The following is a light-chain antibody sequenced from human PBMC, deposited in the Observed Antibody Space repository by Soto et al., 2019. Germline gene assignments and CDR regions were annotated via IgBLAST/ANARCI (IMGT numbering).Light chain of an antibody. Sequence: DFPLTQSPSSVSASVGARVTITCRASQDFSDWLAWYQQKPGTAPKLLIYAASTLQTGVPSRFSGSGSVTDFTLTVNSLQPEDSATYSCQQANSYPLNFRGGTKVEI. CDR2: AAS. J-gene: IGKJ4*01. CDR1: QDFSDW. CDR3: QQANSYPLN. V-gene: IGKV1-12*01.